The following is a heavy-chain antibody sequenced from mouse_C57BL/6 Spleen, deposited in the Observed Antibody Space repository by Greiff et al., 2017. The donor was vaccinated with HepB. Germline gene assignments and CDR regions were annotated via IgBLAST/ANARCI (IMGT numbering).Heavy chain of an antibody. CDR1: GFSLTSYG. D-gene: IGHD2-4*01. CDR2: IWGGGST. CDR3: AKRLYYDYDDYYAMDY. J-gene: IGHJ4*01. Sequence: VMLVESGPGLVAPSQSLSITCTVSGFSLTSYGVDWVRQPPGKGLEWLGVIWGGGSTNYNSALMSRLSISKDNSKSQVFLKMNSLQTDDTAMYYCAKRLYYDYDDYYAMDYWGQGTSVTVSS. V-gene: IGHV2-9*01.